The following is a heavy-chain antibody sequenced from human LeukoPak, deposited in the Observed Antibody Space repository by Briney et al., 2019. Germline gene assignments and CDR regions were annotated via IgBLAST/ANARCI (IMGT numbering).Heavy chain of an antibody. D-gene: IGHD3-10*01. J-gene: IGHJ4*02. V-gene: IGHV3-20*04. CDR3: ARDLQYGSGSYSDY. CDR1: GFTFDDYG. Sequence: GGSLRLSCAASGFTFDDYGMSWVRQAPGKGLEWVSGINWNGGSTGYADSVKGRFTISRDNAKNSLYLQMNSLRAEDTALYYCARDLQYGSGSYSDYWGQGTLVTISS. CDR2: INWNGGST.